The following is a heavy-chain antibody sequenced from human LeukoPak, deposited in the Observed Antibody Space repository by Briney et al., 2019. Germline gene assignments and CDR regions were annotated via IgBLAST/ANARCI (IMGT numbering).Heavy chain of an antibody. D-gene: IGHD2-2*01. V-gene: IGHV3-21*04. Sequence: GGSLRLSCATSGFTLNNYKMSWVRQSPGKGLEWVSSISSSSRDIHYADSVKGRFTISRDNSKNTLYLQMNSLRAEDTAVYYCAKRSQLHGDYWGQGTLVTVSS. CDR3: AKRSQLHGDY. J-gene: IGHJ4*02. CDR2: ISSSSRDI. CDR1: GFTLNNYK.